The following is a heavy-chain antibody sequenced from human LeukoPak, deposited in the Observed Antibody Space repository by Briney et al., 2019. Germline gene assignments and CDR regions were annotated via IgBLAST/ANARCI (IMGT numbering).Heavy chain of an antibody. D-gene: IGHD5-12*01. Sequence: PSETLSLTCSVSGASIRTYYWSWIRQPPGEGLEWIGYLYFGGSTNYNPSLKSRVTISPDTSKNQFSLKLNSVTAADTAVYYCARAGGSWSFDYLGQGTLVTVSS. CDR2: LYFGGST. V-gene: IGHV4-59*01. CDR3: ARAGGSWSFDY. CDR1: GASIRTYY. J-gene: IGHJ4*02.